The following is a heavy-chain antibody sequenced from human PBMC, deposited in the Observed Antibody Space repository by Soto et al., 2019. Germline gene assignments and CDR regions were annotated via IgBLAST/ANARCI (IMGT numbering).Heavy chain of an antibody. Sequence: GGSLRLSCAASGFPFSSYGMHWVRQAPGKGLEWVAVIWYDGSNKYYADSVKGRFTISRDDSKNILYLQMNSPRAEDTAIYYCAKDRHPDGIWTFDYWGRGTLVTVSS. D-gene: IGHD3-9*01. CDR2: IWYDGSNK. V-gene: IGHV3-33*06. CDR3: AKDRHPDGIWTFDY. CDR1: GFPFSSYG. J-gene: IGHJ4*02.